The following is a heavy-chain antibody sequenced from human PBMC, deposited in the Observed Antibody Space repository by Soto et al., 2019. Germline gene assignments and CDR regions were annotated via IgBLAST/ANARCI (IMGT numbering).Heavy chain of an antibody. Sequence: QVQLQESGPGLVKPSQTLSLTCAVSGASISSDDSYWSWIRQRPGKGLEWIGYIFHTGSTYYNPSLKSRVTISLDSSKNQFSLKLTSATAADTAVYFCAREPYCTSATCFIHFDSWGQGSLVTVSS. V-gene: IGHV4-31*11. J-gene: IGHJ4*02. CDR1: GASISSDDSY. D-gene: IGHD2-2*01. CDR3: AREPYCTSATCFIHFDS. CDR2: IFHTGST.